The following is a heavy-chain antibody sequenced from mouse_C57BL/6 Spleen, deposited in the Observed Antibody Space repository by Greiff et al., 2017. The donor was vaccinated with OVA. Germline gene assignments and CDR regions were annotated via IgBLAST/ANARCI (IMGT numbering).Heavy chain of an antibody. J-gene: IGHJ3*01. CDR1: GYTFTSYW. Sequence: VKLQQPGAELVKPGASVKMSCKASGYTFTSYWITWVKQRPGQGLEWIGDIYPGSGSTNYNEKFKSKATLTVDTSSSTAYMQLNSLTSEDSAVYYCAKYDGGSWFAYWGQGTLVTVSA. D-gene: IGHD2-14*01. CDR3: AKYDGGSWFAY. V-gene: IGHV1-55*01. CDR2: IYPGSGST.